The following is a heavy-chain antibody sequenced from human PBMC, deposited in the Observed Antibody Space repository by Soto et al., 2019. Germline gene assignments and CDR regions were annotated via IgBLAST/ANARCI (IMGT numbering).Heavy chain of an antibody. CDR2: IIPIFGTA. Sequence: SVKVSCKASGGTFSSYAISWVRQAPGQGLEWMGGIIPIFGTANYAQKFQGRVTITADKSTSTAYMELSSLRSEDTAVYYCAVTYSGYDYRVDYWGQGTLVTVSS. CDR1: GGTFSSYA. V-gene: IGHV1-69*06. CDR3: AVTYSGYDYRVDY. J-gene: IGHJ4*02. D-gene: IGHD5-12*01.